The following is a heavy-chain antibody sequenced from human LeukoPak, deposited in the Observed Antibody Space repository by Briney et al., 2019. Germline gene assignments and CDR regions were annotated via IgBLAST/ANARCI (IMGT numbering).Heavy chain of an antibody. CDR2: ISYDGSNK. CDR3: ARDPALYSGYDSGPYYYGMDV. Sequence: GRSLRLSCAASGFTFSSYAMHWVRQAPGKGLEGVAVISYDGSNKYYADSVKGRFTISRDNSKNTLYLQMNSLRAEDTAVYYCARDPALYSGYDSGPYYYGMDVWGQGTTVTVSS. V-gene: IGHV3-30-3*01. CDR1: GFTFSSYA. D-gene: IGHD5-12*01. J-gene: IGHJ6*02.